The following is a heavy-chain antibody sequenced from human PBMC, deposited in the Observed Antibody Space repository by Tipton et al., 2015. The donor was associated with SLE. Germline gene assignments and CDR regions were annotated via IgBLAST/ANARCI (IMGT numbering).Heavy chain of an antibody. CDR3: ALRGRYWYFDL. CDR1: GGSISSSSYY. J-gene: IGHJ2*01. Sequence: TLSLTCTVSGGSISSSSYYWGWIRQPPGKGLEWIGSIYYSGSTYYNPPLKSRVTISVDTSKNQFSLKLSSVTAADTAVYYCALRGRYWYFDLWGRGTLVTVSS. CDR2: IYYSGST. V-gene: IGHV4-39*01.